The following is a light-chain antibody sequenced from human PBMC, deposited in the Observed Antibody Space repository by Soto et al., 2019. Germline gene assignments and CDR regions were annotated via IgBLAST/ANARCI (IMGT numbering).Light chain of an antibody. CDR1: QSVSNY. V-gene: IGKV3-11*01. CDR3: RQRSNWPLT. Sequence: EIVLTQSPATLSLSPGERATLSCRASQSVSNYFAWYQQKPGQAPRLLIYDGSNRATGIPARFSGSGYGIDFALTISIRGPEDFAVYYCRQRSNWPLTFGESTKVEIK. J-gene: IGKJ1*01. CDR2: DGS.